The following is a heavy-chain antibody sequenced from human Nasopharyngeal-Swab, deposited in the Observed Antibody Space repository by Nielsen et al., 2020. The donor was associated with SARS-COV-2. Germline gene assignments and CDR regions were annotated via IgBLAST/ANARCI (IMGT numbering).Heavy chain of an antibody. CDR3: ATSPSYYYDSSGYYYSEY. D-gene: IGHD3-22*01. Sequence: WIRQPPGKGLEWIGSIYYSGSTYYNPSLKSRVTISVDTSKNQFFLKLTSVTAADTAVYYCATSPSYYYDSSGYYYSEYWGQGTLVTVSS. J-gene: IGHJ4*02. CDR2: IYYSGST. V-gene: IGHV4-39*01.